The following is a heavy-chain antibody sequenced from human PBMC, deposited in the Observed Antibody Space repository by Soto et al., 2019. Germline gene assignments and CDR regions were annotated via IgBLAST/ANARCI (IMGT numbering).Heavy chain of an antibody. CDR1: GFTFSSYG. V-gene: IGHV3-30*18. D-gene: IGHD3-9*01. CDR3: AKIGDPRYYDILTGYPDYH. Sequence: GGSLRLSCAASGFTFSSYGMHWVRQAPGKGLEWVAVISYDGSNKYYADSVKGRFTISRDNSKNTLYLQMNSLRAEDTAVYYCAKIGDPRYYDILTGYPDYHWGQGTLVTVSS. CDR2: ISYDGSNK. J-gene: IGHJ4*02.